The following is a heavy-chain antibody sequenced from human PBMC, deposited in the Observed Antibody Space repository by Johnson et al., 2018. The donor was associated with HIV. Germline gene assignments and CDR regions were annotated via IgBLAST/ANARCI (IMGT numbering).Heavy chain of an antibody. CDR3: VRGGAVAPSSGFDI. Sequence: QVQLVESGGGLVKPGGSLRLSCAGSGFTFSYHYMSWVRQAPGKGLEWVSYISSSGSTIYYADSVKGRFTISRDNTKNSLYLEMNSLRAEDTAVYYCVRGGAVAPSSGFDIWGQGTKVTVSS. V-gene: IGHV3-11*04. CDR1: GFTFSYHY. D-gene: IGHD6-19*01. CDR2: ISSSGSTI. J-gene: IGHJ3*02.